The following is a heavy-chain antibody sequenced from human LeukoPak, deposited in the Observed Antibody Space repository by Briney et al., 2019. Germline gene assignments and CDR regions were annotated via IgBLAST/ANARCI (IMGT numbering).Heavy chain of an antibody. V-gene: IGHV3-30-3*01. CDR1: GFTFSSYA. CDR3: ARDPVSSALQINSDF. J-gene: IGHJ4*02. D-gene: IGHD2-2*01. Sequence: GGSLRLSCAASGFTFSSYAMHWVRLAPGKGLEWVAVMSNDGINKYYAGSVKGRFTISRDNSKNTLFLQMNSLRPEDTAVYYCARDPVSSALQINSDFWGQGALVTVSS. CDR2: MSNDGINK.